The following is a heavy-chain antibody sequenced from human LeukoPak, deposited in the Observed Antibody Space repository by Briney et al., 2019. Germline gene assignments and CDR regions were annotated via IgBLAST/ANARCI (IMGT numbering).Heavy chain of an antibody. CDR3: AKSGTQGKLWLRAWFDP. V-gene: IGHV3-23*01. J-gene: IGHJ5*02. Sequence: PGGSLRLSCAASGFTFSSYAMSWVRQAPGKGLEWVSAISGSGGSTYYADSVKGRFTISRDNSKNTLYLQMNSLRAEDTAVYYCAKSGTQGKLWLRAWFDPWGQGTLVTVSS. CDR2: ISGSGGST. CDR1: GFTFSSYA. D-gene: IGHD5-18*01.